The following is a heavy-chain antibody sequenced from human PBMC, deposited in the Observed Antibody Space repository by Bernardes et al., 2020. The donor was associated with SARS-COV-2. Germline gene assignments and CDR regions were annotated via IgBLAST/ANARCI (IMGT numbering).Heavy chain of an antibody. J-gene: IGHJ4*02. V-gene: IGHV4-59*01. D-gene: IGHD5-12*01. CDR1: GGSMSSGY. Sequence: SETLSLTCNVSGGSMSSGYWSWMRRPPGRGLEGIGSNYYSGTSNYNPSLKSRVTISVDTSKNQFSLKLNSVTAADAAVYYCAGGYDFNYWGQGTLVTVSS. CDR3: AGGYDFNY. CDR2: NYYSGTS.